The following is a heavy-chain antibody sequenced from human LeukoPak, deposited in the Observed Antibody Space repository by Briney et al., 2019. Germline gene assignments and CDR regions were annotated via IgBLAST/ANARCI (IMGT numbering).Heavy chain of an antibody. CDR3: ASSLRGDSGWLYYYYADV. Sequence: PSETLSLTCTVSGGSISGYYWNWIRQPPGKGLERIGYMYYTGSTYYNPSLKSRVTTSVDTSKNQYSLRLSSVTTADTAVYYCASSLRGDSGWLYYYYADVWGKGTTVTVSS. V-gene: IGHV4-59*01. CDR1: GGSISGYY. J-gene: IGHJ6*03. CDR2: MYYTGST. D-gene: IGHD6-19*01.